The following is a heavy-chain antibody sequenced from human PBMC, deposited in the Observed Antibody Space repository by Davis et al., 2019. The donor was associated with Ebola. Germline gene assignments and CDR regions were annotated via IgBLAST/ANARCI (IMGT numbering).Heavy chain of an antibody. CDR3: AKGQDISGYTDS. CDR1: GFTFTNYA. V-gene: IGHV3-23*01. Sequence: GESLKISCAASGFTFTNYAMSWVRQAPGKGLEWVSGISGGGSGTYYADAVKGRFTISRDNSKNTVYLQMNSLRAEDTAEYYCAKGQDISGYTDSWGQGTLVTVSS. J-gene: IGHJ4*02. CDR2: ISGGGSGT. D-gene: IGHD3-22*01.